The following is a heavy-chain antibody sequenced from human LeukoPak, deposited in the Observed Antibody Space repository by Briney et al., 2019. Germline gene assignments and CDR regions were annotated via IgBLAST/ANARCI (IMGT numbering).Heavy chain of an antibody. CDR2: IFYSGST. D-gene: IGHD3-3*01. CDR1: GGSISTYY. J-gene: IGHJ6*03. CDR3: ARNFGQPHYYYYYYMDV. V-gene: IGHV4-59*01. Sequence: SETLSLTCTVSGGSISTYYWSWIRQPPGKGLEWIGYIFYSGSTNYNPSLKSQVTISVDTSKNQFSLNLSSVTAADTAVYYCARNFGQPHYYYYYYMDVWGKGTTVTVSS.